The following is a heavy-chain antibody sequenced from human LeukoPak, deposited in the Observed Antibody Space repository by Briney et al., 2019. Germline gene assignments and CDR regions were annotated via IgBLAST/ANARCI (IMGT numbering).Heavy chain of an antibody. CDR1: GGSISSYY. V-gene: IGHV4-4*07. CDR2: IYTSGST. J-gene: IGHJ4*02. Sequence: SETLSLTCTVSGGSISSYYWSWIRQPAGKGLEWIGRIYTSGSTNYNPSLKSRVTMSVNTSKNQFSLKLSSVTAADTAVYYCARDHITSWQIDFWGQGTMVTVSS. CDR3: ARDHITSWQIDF. D-gene: IGHD2-2*01.